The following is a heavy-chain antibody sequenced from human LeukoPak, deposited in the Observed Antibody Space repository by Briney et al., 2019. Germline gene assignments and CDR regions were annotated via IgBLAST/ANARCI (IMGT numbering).Heavy chain of an antibody. CDR2: IYYSGST. CDR1: GGSISSGDYY. D-gene: IGHD4-17*01. CDR3: ARGGSHDYGDYVYFY. Sequence: PSETLSLTCTVSGGSISSGDYYWSWIRQPPGKGLEWIGYIYYSGSTYYNPSLKSRVTISVDTSKIQFSLKLSSVTAADTAVYYCARGGSHDYGDYVYFYWGQGTLVTVSS. V-gene: IGHV4-30-4*01. J-gene: IGHJ4*02.